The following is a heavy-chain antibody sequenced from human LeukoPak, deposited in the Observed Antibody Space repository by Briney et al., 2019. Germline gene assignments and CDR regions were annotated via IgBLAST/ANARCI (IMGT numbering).Heavy chain of an antibody. Sequence: GGSLRLSCAASGFTFSSYGMHWVRQAPGKGLEWVAIIWYDGTNKYYADSVKGRFTISRDNSKNTLYLQMNGLRAEDTAVYYCARVSTTANYFDYWGQGTLVTVSS. CDR2: IWYDGTNK. CDR3: ARVSTTANYFDY. V-gene: IGHV3-33*01. CDR1: GFTFSSYG. D-gene: IGHD4-11*01. J-gene: IGHJ4*02.